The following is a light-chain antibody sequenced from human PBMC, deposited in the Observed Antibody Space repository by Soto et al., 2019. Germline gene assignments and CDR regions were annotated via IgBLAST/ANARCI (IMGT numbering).Light chain of an antibody. J-gene: IGKJ4*01. Sequence: DIEMTQSPSSLSASVGDRVTIACRASQSISNYLNWYQHKPGKVPKLLIYAASSLQSGVPTRFSGSGSVTDFTLTISSLQPEDFATYYCQQSYGTPLTFGGGTKVEI. CDR1: QSISNY. CDR2: AAS. V-gene: IGKV1-39*01. CDR3: QQSYGTPLT.